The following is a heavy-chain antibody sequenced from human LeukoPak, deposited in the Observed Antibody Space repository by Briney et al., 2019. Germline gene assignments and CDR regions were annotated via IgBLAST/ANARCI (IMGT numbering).Heavy chain of an antibody. V-gene: IGHV3-21*04. CDR1: AFSLNAYN. Sequence: PGGSLRLSCAASAFSLNAYNMNWVRQAPGKGLEWVSSISYTGTYIYYADSVKGRFTISRDNAQNSLYLQMNSLRAEDTAVYYCVRDRGTYRPIDYWGQGTLVTVSS. J-gene: IGHJ4*02. CDR3: VRDRGTYRPIDY. D-gene: IGHD1-26*01. CDR2: ISYTGTYI.